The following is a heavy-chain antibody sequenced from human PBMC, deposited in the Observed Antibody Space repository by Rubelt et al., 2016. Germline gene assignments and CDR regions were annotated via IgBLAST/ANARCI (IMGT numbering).Heavy chain of an antibody. Sequence: SYAQKFQGRVTMTRDTSISTAYMELSRLRSDDTAVYYCARDPALSAVDYWGQGTLVTVSS. V-gene: IGHV1-2*02. J-gene: IGHJ4*02. CDR3: ARDPALSAVDY.